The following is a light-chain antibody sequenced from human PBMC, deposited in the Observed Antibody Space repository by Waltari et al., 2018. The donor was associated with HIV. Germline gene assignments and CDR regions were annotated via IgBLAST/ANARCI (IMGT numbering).Light chain of an antibody. V-gene: IGLV2-8*01. Sequence: QSALTQPPSASGSPGQSVTISCTGTSSDVGGYNYVSWYQQHPGKAPKLMIYEVSKRPSGVSYRFSGSKSGNTASLTVSGLQAEDEADYYCSSYAGSRGLFGRGTKLTVL. CDR3: SSYAGSRGL. CDR1: SSDVGGYNY. CDR2: EVS. J-gene: IGLJ2*01.